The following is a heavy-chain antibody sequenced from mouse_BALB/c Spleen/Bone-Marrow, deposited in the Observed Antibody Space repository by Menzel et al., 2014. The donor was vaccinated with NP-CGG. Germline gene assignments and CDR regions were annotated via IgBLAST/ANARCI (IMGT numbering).Heavy chain of an antibody. CDR3: ARNFYGSSYFDY. D-gene: IGHD1-1*01. J-gene: IGHJ2*01. V-gene: IGHV1-67*01. Sequence: QVQLQQSGPELVRPGVSAKLSCKGSGYTFTAYAMHWVKQSHAKSLEWIGLISTYSGNTHYNQNFKGKATMTVDKSSSTAYMELARLTSEDSAIYFCARNFYGSSYFDYWGQGTTLTVSS. CDR1: GYTFTAYA. CDR2: ISTYSGNT.